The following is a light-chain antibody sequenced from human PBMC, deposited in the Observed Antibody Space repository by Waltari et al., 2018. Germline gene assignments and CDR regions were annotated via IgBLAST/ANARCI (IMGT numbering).Light chain of an antibody. Sequence: QSALTQPASVSGSPGQPITISCTGTSSYNLVSWYQQYPGEAPKVVIFEDTKRPSGFSNRFSASKSGNTASLTISGLQAEDEADYYCCSHTGSNTWVFGGGTKVTVL. V-gene: IGLV2-23*01. CDR1: SSYNL. CDR3: CSHTGSNTWV. J-gene: IGLJ3*02. CDR2: EDT.